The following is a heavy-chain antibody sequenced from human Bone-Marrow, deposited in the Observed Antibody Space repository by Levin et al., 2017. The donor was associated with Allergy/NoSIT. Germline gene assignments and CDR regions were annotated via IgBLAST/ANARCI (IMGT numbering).Heavy chain of an antibody. CDR2: ISYDGSNK. V-gene: IGHV3-30*18. CDR3: AKEIADNAFDI. CDR1: GFTFSSYG. D-gene: IGHD2-21*01. Sequence: GESLKISCAASGFTFSSYGMHWVRQAPGKGLEWVAVISYDGSNKYYADSVKGRFTISRDNSKNTLYLQMNSLRAEDTAVYYCAKEIADNAFDIWGQGTMVTVSS. J-gene: IGHJ3*02.